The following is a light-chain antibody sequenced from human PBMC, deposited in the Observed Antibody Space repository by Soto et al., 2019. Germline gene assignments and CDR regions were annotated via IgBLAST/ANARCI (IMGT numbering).Light chain of an antibody. CDR1: SSNIGAGYD. CDR3: QSYDSSLSGSGV. Sequence: VLTQAPSVTGAPGQRVTITSTGSSSNIGAGYDVHWYQQLPGTAPKLLIYGNSNRPSGVPDRFSGSKSGTSASLAITGLQAEDEADYYCQSYDSSLSGSGVFGTGTKVTVL. J-gene: IGLJ1*01. V-gene: IGLV1-40*01. CDR2: GNS.